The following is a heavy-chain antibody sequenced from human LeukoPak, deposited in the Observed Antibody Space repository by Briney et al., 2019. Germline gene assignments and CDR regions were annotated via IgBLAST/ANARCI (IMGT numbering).Heavy chain of an antibody. CDR1: GFSLSAYW. CDR2: MNQDGAKK. J-gene: IGHJ3*02. CDR3: ARDVNPSYGRPNYYDAFDM. V-gene: IGHV3-7*01. Sequence: GGSLRLSCGASGFSLSAYWMTWVRQVPGTGLEWVANMNQDGAKKYYVDSVKGRFTISRDNANNSLYLQMNSLRVEDTALYYGARDVNPSYGRPNYYDAFDMWGQGTMVTVSS. D-gene: IGHD3-10*01.